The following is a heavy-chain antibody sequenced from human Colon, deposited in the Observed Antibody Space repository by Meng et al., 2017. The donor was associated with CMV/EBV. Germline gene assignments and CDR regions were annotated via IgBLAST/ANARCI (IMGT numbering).Heavy chain of an antibody. Sequence: CAGSGGSISSSNWWSWVRQPPGKGLEWIGEILHSGNTSYNPSLKNRVTISVDKSRNQFSLKLSPVTAADTAVYYCARDLTVVRGVLDYWSQGTLVTVSS. CDR2: ILHSGNT. J-gene: IGHJ4*02. CDR1: GGSISSSNW. V-gene: IGHV4-4*02. D-gene: IGHD3-10*01. CDR3: ARDLTVVRGVLDY.